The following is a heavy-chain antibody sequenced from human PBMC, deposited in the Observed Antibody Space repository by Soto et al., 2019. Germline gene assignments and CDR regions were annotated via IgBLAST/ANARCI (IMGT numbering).Heavy chain of an antibody. J-gene: IGHJ3*02. V-gene: IGHV1-2*02. Sequence: ASVKVSCKASGYTFTGYYMHWLRQAPGQGLEWMGWINPNSGGTNYAQKFQGRVTMTRDTSISTAYMELSRLRSDDTAVYYCARVGNIAVAAFDIWGQGTMVTVSS. CDR2: INPNSGGT. CDR1: GYTFTGYY. CDR3: ARVGNIAVAAFDI. D-gene: IGHD6-19*01.